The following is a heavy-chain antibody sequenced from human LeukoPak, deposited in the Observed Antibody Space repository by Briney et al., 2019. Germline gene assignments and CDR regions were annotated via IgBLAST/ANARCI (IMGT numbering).Heavy chain of an antibody. J-gene: IGHJ5*02. CDR2: IYHSGST. CDR3: ARTLMVRGVIQSWFDP. V-gene: IGHV4-38-2*02. D-gene: IGHD3-10*01. Sequence: PSETLSLTCTVSGYSISSGYYWGWIRQPPGKGLEWIGSIYHSGSTYYNPSLKSRVTISVDTSKNQFSLKLSSVTAADTAVYYCARTLMVRGVIQSWFDPWGQGTLVTVSS. CDR1: GYSISSGYY.